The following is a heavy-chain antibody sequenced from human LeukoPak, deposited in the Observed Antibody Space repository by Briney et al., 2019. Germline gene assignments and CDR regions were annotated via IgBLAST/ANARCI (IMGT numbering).Heavy chain of an antibody. D-gene: IGHD3-10*01. CDR1: GGSISSYY. CDR2: IYNGGST. J-gene: IGHJ3*02. V-gene: IGHV4-59*12. Sequence: SETLSLTCTVSGGSISSYYWSWIRQPPGKGLEWIGYIYNGGSTTYSPSLKSRVTISVDTSKNQFSLKLSSVTAADTAVYYCARGGGYYYGSGSSAWAFDIWGQGTMVTVSS. CDR3: ARGGGYYYGSGSSAWAFDI.